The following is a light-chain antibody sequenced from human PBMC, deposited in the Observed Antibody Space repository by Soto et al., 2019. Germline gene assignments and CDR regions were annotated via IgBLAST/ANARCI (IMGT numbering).Light chain of an antibody. Sequence: QSVLTQPPSASGTPGQRVIISCSGSSSHIGSNTVNWYQQLPGTAPKLLIYSNNQRPSGAPDRFSGSKSGTSASLAISWLQSEDEADYYCAAWDDSLNGRYVFGTGTKVTVL. V-gene: IGLV1-44*01. CDR2: SNN. J-gene: IGLJ1*01. CDR1: SSHIGSNT. CDR3: AAWDDSLNGRYV.